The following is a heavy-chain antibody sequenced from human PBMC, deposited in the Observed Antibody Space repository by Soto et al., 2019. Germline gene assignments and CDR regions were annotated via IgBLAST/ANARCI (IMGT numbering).Heavy chain of an antibody. V-gene: IGHV4-4*07. CDR3: ARDPPRYPRGYYYGMDV. D-gene: IGHD3-9*01. Sequence: SETLSLTCTVSGGSISSYYWSWIRQPAGKGLEWIGRIYTSGSTNYNPSLKSRVTMSVDTSKNQFSLKLSSVTAADTAVYYCARDPPRYPRGYYYGMDVWGQGTTVTVSS. CDR2: IYTSGST. CDR1: GGSISSYY. J-gene: IGHJ6*02.